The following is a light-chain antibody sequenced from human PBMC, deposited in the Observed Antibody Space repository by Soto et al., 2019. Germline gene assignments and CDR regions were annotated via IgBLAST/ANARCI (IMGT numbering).Light chain of an antibody. V-gene: IGKV1-9*01. Sequence: DIQLTQSPSFVSASVGERVTITCRASQDIGRYLAWYQQKPGKAPKLLISAASTLQSGVPVRFSGSGAGTAFTLTVTYLLPEDFATYYCQQLYSYSSFGQGTRLEIK. CDR1: QDIGRY. CDR2: AAS. CDR3: QQLYSYSS. J-gene: IGKJ5*01.